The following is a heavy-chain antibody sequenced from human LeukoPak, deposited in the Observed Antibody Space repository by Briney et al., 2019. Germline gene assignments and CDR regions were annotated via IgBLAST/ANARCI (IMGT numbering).Heavy chain of an antibody. V-gene: IGHV3-49*03. D-gene: IGHD3-22*01. Sequence: GGSLRLSCTASGFTFGDYAMSWFRQAPGKGLEWVGFIRSKAYGGTTEYAASVKGRFTISRDDSKSIAYLQMNSLKTEDTAVYYCTRDSGVRFYDSSSYCDYWGQGTLVTVSS. CDR2: IRSKAYGGTT. CDR3: TRDSGVRFYDSSSYCDY. J-gene: IGHJ4*02. CDR1: GFTFGDYA.